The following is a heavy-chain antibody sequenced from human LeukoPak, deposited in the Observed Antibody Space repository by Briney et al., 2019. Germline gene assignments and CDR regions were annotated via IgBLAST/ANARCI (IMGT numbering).Heavy chain of an antibody. Sequence: GESLKISCKGSGYSFTSYWIGWVRQMPGKGLEWMGNIYPGDSDTRYSPSFQGQVTISADKSISTAYLQWSSLKASDTAMYYCARQRDYYGSGSYSFDYWGQGTLVTVSS. D-gene: IGHD3-10*01. CDR1: GYSFTSYW. CDR3: ARQRDYYGSGSYSFDY. CDR2: IYPGDSDT. J-gene: IGHJ4*02. V-gene: IGHV5-51*01.